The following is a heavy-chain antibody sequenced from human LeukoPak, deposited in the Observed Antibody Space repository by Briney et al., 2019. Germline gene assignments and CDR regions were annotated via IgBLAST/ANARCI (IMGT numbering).Heavy chain of an antibody. V-gene: IGHV3-23*01. Sequence: GGSLRLSCAASGFTFSSYAMSWVRQAPGKGLEWVSAISGSGGSTYYADSVKGRFTISRDNSKNTPYLQMNSLRAEDTAVYYCAKVPSIAAAGKVVYWGQGTLVTVSS. J-gene: IGHJ4*02. D-gene: IGHD6-13*01. CDR2: ISGSGGST. CDR1: GFTFSSYA. CDR3: AKVPSIAAAGKVVY.